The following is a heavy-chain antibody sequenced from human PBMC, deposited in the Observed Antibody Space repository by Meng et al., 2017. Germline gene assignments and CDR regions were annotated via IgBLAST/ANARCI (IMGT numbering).Heavy chain of an antibody. D-gene: IGHD2-2*01. CDR2: IDTKTGNP. CDR3: TRDGYSDCSRTSCFDS. CDR1: VYTLTSYA. V-gene: IGHV7-4-1*02. Sequence: QVQMCQSGSELRKPGASVKVSCKASVYTLTSYAINWLRQAPGQGLQWMGWIDTKTGNPTYVPGFTGRLVFSLDTSVSTAYLQISGLKADDTAVYYCTRDGYSDCSRTSCFDSWGQGTLVTVSS. J-gene: IGHJ4*02.